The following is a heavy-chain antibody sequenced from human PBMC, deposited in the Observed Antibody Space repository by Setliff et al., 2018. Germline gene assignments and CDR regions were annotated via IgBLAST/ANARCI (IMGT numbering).Heavy chain of an antibody. CDR3: ARGPKSGSYNDAFDI. CDR1: GGSISSSSYY. D-gene: IGHD1-26*01. CDR2: IYYSGST. Sequence: SETLSLTCTVSGGSISSSSYYWGWIRQPPGKGLEWIGSIYYSGSTYYNPSLKSRVTISVDTSKNQSSLKLSSVTAADTAVYYCARGPKSGSYNDAFDIWGQGTMVTVSS. V-gene: IGHV4-39*07. J-gene: IGHJ3*02.